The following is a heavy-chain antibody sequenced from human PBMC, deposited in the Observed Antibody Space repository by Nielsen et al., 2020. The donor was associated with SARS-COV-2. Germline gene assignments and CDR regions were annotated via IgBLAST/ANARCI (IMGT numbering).Heavy chain of an antibody. J-gene: IGHJ6*02. CDR2: FDPEDGET. D-gene: IGHD3-9*01. Sequence: ASVKVSCKVSGYTLTELSMHWVRQAPGKGLEWMGGFDPEDGETIYAQKFQGRVTVTEDTSTDTAYMELSSLRSEDTAVYYCATALYYDILTGYYNRGGGGYYYGMDVWGQGTTVTVSS. V-gene: IGHV1-24*01. CDR3: ATALYYDILTGYYNRGGGGYYYGMDV. CDR1: GYTLTELS.